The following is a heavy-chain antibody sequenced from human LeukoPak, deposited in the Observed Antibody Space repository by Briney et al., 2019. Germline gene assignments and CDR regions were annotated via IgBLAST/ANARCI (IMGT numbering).Heavy chain of an antibody. D-gene: IGHD3-10*01. CDR2: INSDGSST. CDR1: GFTFSSYW. V-gene: IGHV3-74*01. CDR3: TKGKGSLWFGEFHFDY. Sequence: GGSLRLSCAASGFTFSSYWMPWVRQAPGKGLVWVSRINSDGSSTSYADSVKGRFTISRDNAKNTLYLQMNSLRAEDTAVYYCTKGKGSLWFGEFHFDYWGQGTLVTVSS. J-gene: IGHJ4*02.